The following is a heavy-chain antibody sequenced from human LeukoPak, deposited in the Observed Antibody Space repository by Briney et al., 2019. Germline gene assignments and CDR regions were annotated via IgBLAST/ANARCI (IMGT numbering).Heavy chain of an antibody. V-gene: IGHV4-59*08. J-gene: IGHJ6*02. CDR3: ARLGSSGWYLYYYYYGMDI. CDR2: IYYSGST. D-gene: IGHD6-19*01. CDR1: GGSISSYY. Sequence: PSETLSLTCTVSGGSISSYYWSWIRQPPGKGLEWIGYIYYSGSTNYNPSLKSRVTISVDTSKNQFSLKLSSVTAVDTAVYYCARLGSSGWYLYYYYYGMDIWGQGTTVTVSS.